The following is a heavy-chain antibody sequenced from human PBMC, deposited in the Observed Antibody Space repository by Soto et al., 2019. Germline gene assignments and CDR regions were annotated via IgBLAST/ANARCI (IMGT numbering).Heavy chain of an antibody. J-gene: IGHJ5*02. CDR1: GGSFISYY. CDR3: AQATRQLMTTVTYNNWFDP. V-gene: IGHV4-34*01. CDR2: INHSGGT. D-gene: IGHD4-17*01. Sequence: PSETLSLTCALYGGSFISYYWSWIRQPPGKGLEWIGEINHSGGTSYNPSLKSRVTISVDTSKSQFSLKLTSVTAEDTAIYYCAQATRQLMTTVTYNNWFDPWGQGTLVTVSS.